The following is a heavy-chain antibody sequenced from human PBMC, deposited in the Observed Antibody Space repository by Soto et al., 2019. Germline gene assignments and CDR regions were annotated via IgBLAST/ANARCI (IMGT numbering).Heavy chain of an antibody. Sequence: DVQLLESGGGLVQPGGSLRLSCAASGFTFSNYAMSWVRQAPGKGPEWVSAISASGGSTHYADSVKGRFTISRDNSMNTMYLQMNSLRVEDTAVYFCAKEGHYDSTGYYFAFYDYWGQGTLVTVSS. CDR3: AKEGHYDSTGYYFAFYDY. CDR1: GFTFSNYA. CDR2: ISASGGST. V-gene: IGHV3-23*01. J-gene: IGHJ4*02. D-gene: IGHD3-22*01.